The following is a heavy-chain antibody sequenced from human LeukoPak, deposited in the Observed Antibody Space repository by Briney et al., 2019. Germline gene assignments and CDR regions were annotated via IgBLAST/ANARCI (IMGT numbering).Heavy chain of an antibody. CDR2: RYTGSA. V-gene: IGHV4-4*08. CDR1: DGPMISYY. CDR3: ARAGASDFDFDS. D-gene: IGHD3-3*01. J-gene: IGHJ4*02. Sequence: SETLPLTCTVSDGPMISYYWSWIRQPPGKGLEWIGYRYTGSANYNPSLKSRVSISIDESKNQFSLRLMSVTAADTAVYYCARAGASDFDFDSWGQGSLVTVSS.